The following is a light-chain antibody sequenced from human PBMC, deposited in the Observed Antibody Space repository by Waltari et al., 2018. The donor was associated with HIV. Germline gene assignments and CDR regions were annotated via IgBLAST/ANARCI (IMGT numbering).Light chain of an antibody. CDR3: CSYAGAYTVI. J-gene: IGLJ2*01. CDR1: SSDVGAHDY. Sequence: QSALPQPRSVSGSPGQSVTISCTGTSSDVGAHDYVSAYQQHPGKAPKLIIYDARQRPSGVPDRFSGSKSGDTASLTISGLQGEDEAEYYCCSYAGAYTVILGGGTKLTVL. CDR2: DAR. V-gene: IGLV2-11*01.